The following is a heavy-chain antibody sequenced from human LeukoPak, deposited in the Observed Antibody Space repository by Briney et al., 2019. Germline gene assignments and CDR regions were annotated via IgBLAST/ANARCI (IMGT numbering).Heavy chain of an antibody. CDR3: ARNRTSYYAEIPFDV. CDR2: SYGSGGS. J-gene: IGHJ3*01. D-gene: IGHD3/OR15-3a*01. CDR1: GGSISNFY. Sequence: PSETLSLTCSVSGGSISNFYWSWIRQPAGKGLEWIGESYGSGGSNYNPSLKSRVTMSTDKSKNQISLRLTSLTAADTAVYYCARNRTSYYAEIPFDVWGQGTMVTASS. V-gene: IGHV4-4*07.